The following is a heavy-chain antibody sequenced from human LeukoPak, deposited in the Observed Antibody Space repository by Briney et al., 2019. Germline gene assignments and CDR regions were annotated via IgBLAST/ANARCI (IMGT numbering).Heavy chain of an antibody. CDR3: AKEMLYYYDSSGYYLDY. Sequence: GGSLRLSCAASGFTFSSYGMHWVRQAPGKGLEWVAVISYDGSNKYYADSVKGRFTISRGNSKNTLYLQMNSLRAEDTAVYYCAKEMLYYYDSSGYYLDYWGQGTLVTVSS. CDR1: GFTFSSYG. V-gene: IGHV3-30*18. CDR2: ISYDGSNK. D-gene: IGHD3-22*01. J-gene: IGHJ4*02.